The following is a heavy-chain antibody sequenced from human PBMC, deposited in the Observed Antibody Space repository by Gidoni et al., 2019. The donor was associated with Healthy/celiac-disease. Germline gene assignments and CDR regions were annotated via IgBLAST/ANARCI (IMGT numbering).Heavy chain of an antibody. J-gene: IGHJ6*02. Sequence: QVQLQQWGAGLLKPSETLSLTCAVYGGSFSGYYWSWIRQPPGKGLEWIGEINHSGSTNYNPSLKSRVTISVDTSKNQFSLKLSSVTAADTAVYYCARIRVIRDTAMNQWVYYYYYGMDVWGQGTTVTVSS. CDR3: ARIRVIRDTAMNQWVYYYYYGMDV. V-gene: IGHV4-34*01. CDR1: GGSFSGYY. CDR2: INHSGST. D-gene: IGHD5-18*01.